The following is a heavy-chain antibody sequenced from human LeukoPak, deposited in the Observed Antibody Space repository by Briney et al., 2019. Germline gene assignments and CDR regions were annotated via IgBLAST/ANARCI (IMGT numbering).Heavy chain of an antibody. CDR1: GYTFTSYY. J-gene: IGHJ5*02. Sequence: ASVKVSCKASGYTFTSYYMHWVRQAPGQGLEWMGIINPSGGSTSYAQKFQGRVTMNRDTSTSTVYMELSSLRSEDTAVYYCARDRQDCSSTSCYFPENWFDPWGQGTLVTVSS. CDR3: ARDRQDCSSTSCYFPENWFDP. D-gene: IGHD2-2*01. V-gene: IGHV1-46*01. CDR2: INPSGGST.